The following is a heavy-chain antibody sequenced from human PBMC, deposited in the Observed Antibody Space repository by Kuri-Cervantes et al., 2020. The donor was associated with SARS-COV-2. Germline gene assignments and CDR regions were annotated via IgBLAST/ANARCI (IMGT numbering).Heavy chain of an antibody. CDR1: GGSIGSSSYY. V-gene: IGHV4-39*01. CDR2: IYYSGST. Sequence: GSLRLSCTVSGGSIGSSSYYWGWIRQPPGKGLEWIGSIYYSGSTYYNPSLKSRVTISVDTSKNQFSLKLSSVTAADTAVYYCARHRYSYGTPDWFDPWGQGTPVTVSS. D-gene: IGHD5-18*01. J-gene: IGHJ5*02. CDR3: ARHRYSYGTPDWFDP.